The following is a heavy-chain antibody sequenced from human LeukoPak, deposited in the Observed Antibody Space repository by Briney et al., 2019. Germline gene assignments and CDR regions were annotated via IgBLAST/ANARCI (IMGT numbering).Heavy chain of an antibody. J-gene: IGHJ5*02. D-gene: IGHD4-17*01. CDR2: ISSSSSYI. V-gene: IGHV3-21*01. CDR3: ARVWTTVTTSLWFDP. Sequence: GGSLRLSCAASGFTFSSYGMSWVRQAPGKGLEWVSSISSSSSYIYYADSVKGRFTISRDNAKNSLYLQMNSLRAEDTAVYYCARVWTTVTTSLWFDPWGQGTLVTVSS. CDR1: GFTFSSYG.